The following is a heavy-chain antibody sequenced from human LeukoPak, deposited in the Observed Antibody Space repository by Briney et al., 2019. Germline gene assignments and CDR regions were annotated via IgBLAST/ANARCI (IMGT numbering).Heavy chain of an antibody. V-gene: IGHV1-2*02. J-gene: IGHJ4*02. Sequence: RASVKVSCKASGYTFTGYYMHWVRQAPGQGLEWMGWINPNSGGTNYAQKFQGRVTMTRDTSTSTMYMELSRLTSDDTAVYYCARDSGYCSGGSCWYFDYWGQGTLVTVSS. CDR2: INPNSGGT. CDR3: ARDSGYCSGGSCWYFDY. CDR1: GYTFTGYY. D-gene: IGHD2-15*01.